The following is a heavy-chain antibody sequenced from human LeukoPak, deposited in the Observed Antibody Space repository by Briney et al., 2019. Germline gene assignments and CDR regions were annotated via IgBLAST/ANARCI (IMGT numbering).Heavy chain of an antibody. CDR2: MNPNSGNT. CDR3: ARGVDYYGSGSYWVNWFDP. J-gene: IGHJ5*02. Sequence: ASVKVSCKASGYTFTSYDINWVRQATGQGLEWMGWMNPNSGNTGYAQKFQGGVTITRNTSISTAYMELSSLRSEDTAVYYCARGVDYYGSGSYWVNWFDPWGQGTLVTVSS. CDR1: GYTFTSYD. V-gene: IGHV1-8*03. D-gene: IGHD3-10*01.